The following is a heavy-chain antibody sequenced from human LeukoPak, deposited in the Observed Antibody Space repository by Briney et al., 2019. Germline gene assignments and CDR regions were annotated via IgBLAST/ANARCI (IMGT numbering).Heavy chain of an antibody. CDR2: IYYSESA. V-gene: IGHV4-59*01. J-gene: IGHJ4*02. D-gene: IGHD3-9*01. Sequence: SETLSLTCTVSGDSLSSYYWSWNRQPPGKRLEWIGCIYYSESATYNPSLKSRVTISLDTSKNQFFLKLSSVTAADTAVYYCARKRSFGLWGPVTLVTVSS. CDR1: GDSLSSYY. CDR3: ARKRSFGL.